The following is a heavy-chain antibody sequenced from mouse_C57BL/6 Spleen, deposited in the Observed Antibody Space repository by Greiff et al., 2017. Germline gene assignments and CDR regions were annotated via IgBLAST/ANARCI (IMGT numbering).Heavy chain of an antibody. CDR2: INPNNGGT. J-gene: IGHJ4*01. CDR3: ARTTVVSMDY. D-gene: IGHD1-1*01. Sequence: VQLQQSGPELVKPGASVRIPCKASGYTFTDYNMDWVKQSHGKSLEWIGDINPNNGGTIYNQKFKGKATLTVEKSSSTAYMELRSLTSEDTAVYYCARTTVVSMDYWGQGTSVTVSS. CDR1: GYTFTDYN. V-gene: IGHV1-18*01.